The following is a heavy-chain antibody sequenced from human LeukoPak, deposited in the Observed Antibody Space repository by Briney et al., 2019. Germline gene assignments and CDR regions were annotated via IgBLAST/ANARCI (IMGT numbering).Heavy chain of an antibody. V-gene: IGHV3-74*01. CDR3: AKVVAGNIDYYFDY. J-gene: IGHJ4*02. CDR1: GFTFSNHW. D-gene: IGHD2/OR15-2a*01. CDR2: INRDGSRT. Sequence: PGGSLRLSCAASGFTFSNHWMHWVRQAPGKGLMWVSRINRDGSRTDYADSVKGRFTISRDNSKNTVYLQMRNLRVEHTAVYYCAKVVAGNIDYYFDYWGQGILVAVSS.